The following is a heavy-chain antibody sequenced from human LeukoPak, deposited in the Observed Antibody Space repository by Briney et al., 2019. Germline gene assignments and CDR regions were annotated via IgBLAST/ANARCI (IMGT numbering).Heavy chain of an antibody. V-gene: IGHV4-4*07. Sequence: SETLSLTCNVSGASINSYYWTWIRQPAGKGLDWIGRKSTSGSTNYNPSLKSRVTMSVDTSRNQFSLRLNSVTAADTAVYYCARELPAVSRSFDYWGQGTLVTVSS. CDR2: KSTSGST. CDR3: ARELPAVSRSFDY. J-gene: IGHJ4*02. D-gene: IGHD2-2*01. CDR1: GASINSYY.